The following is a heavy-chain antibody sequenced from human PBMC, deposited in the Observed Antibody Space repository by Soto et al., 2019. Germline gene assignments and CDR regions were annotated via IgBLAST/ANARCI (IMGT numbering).Heavy chain of an antibody. CDR1: GCTFSSYA. CDR2: ISSTGDST. J-gene: IGHJ4*02. CDR3: AKGKSVGARHYFGS. V-gene: IGHV3-23*01. Sequence: EVQLLESGGGLVQPGGALRLSCAASGCTFSSYAMTWIRQARGKGMEWVSAISSTGDSTYYADSVKGRFTISRDNSRSTLYLQMNSLRAEDTAVYYCAKGKSVGARHYFGSWGQGTLVTVSS. D-gene: IGHD1-26*01.